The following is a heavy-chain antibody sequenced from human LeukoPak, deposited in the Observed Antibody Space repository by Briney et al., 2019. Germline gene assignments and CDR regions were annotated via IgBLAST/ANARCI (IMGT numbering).Heavy chain of an antibody. CDR3: ARIYCSGGSCYSPEWFDP. CDR1: GGSISSRSYY. Sequence: SETLSLTCTVSGGSISSRSYYWGWIRQPPGKGLAWIGSIYYSGSTYYNPSLKSRVTISVDTSKNQFSLKLSSVTAADTAVYYCARIYCSGGSCYSPEWFDPWGQGTLVTVSS. CDR2: IYYSGST. V-gene: IGHV4-39*01. J-gene: IGHJ5*02. D-gene: IGHD2-15*01.